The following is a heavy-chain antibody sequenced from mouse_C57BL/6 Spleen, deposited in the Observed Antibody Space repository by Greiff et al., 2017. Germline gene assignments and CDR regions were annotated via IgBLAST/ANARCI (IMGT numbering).Heavy chain of an antibody. D-gene: IGHD2-1*01. V-gene: IGHV5-17*01. CDR1: GFTFSDYG. CDR3: ARGNYVGWFAY. Sequence: DVKLVESGGGLVKPGGSLKLSCAASGFTFSDYGMHWVRQAPEKGLEWVAYISSGSSTIYYADTVKGRFTISRDNAKNTLFLQMTSLRSEDTAMYYCARGNYVGWFAYWGQGTLVTVSA. J-gene: IGHJ3*01. CDR2: ISSGSSTI.